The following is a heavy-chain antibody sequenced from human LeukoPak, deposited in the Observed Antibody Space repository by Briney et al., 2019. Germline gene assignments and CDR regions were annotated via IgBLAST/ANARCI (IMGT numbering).Heavy chain of an antibody. CDR3: ATGHSYGYNY. CDR1: GLTFNIFW. D-gene: IGHD5-18*01. J-gene: IGHJ4*02. V-gene: IGHV3-74*01. CDR2: IKGDGSST. Sequence: GGSLRLSCAASGLTFNIFWMHWVRQAPGKGLVWVSLIKGDGSSTTYMDSVKGRFIISRDNAKNTLYLQMNSLRTEDTAVYYCATGHSYGYNYWGQGTLVTVSP.